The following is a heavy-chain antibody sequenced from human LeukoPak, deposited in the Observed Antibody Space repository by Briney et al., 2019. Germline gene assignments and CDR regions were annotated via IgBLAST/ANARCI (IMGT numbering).Heavy chain of an antibody. J-gene: IGHJ5*02. CDR1: GSSISSGGYY. D-gene: IGHD4-11*01. V-gene: IGHV4-31*03. Sequence: SQTLSLTCTVSGSSISSGGYYWSWIRQHPGKGLEWIGYIYYSGNTYYSPSLKSRLTISIETSKNQFSLKLRSVTAADTAVYYCARGQDDYSSFYTWFDPWGQGTLVTVSS. CDR3: ARGQDDYSSFYTWFDP. CDR2: IYYSGNT.